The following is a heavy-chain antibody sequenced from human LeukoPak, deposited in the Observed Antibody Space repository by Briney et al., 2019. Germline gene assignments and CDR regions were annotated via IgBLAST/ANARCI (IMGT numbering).Heavy chain of an antibody. CDR1: GGSLSSGGYY. J-gene: IGHJ3*02. D-gene: IGHD1-14*01. CDR2: IYHSGST. V-gene: IGHV4-39*07. CDR3: AKGVPRWNHAAFDI. Sequence: SETLSLTCTVSGGSLSSGGYYWGWIRQPPGKGLEWIGSIYHSGSTYYNPSLKSRVTISVDTSKNQFSLKLSSVTAADTAVYYCAKGVPRWNHAAFDIWGQGTMVTVSS.